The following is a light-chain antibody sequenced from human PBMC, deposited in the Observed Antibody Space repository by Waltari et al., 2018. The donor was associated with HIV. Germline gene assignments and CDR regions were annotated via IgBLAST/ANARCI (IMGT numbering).Light chain of an antibody. CDR3: QQYHDWPWFT. V-gene: IGKV3-15*01. Sequence: DIVMRQSPATLSVSLGKSATLSCRASQSVGVKLAWYQQRPGQTPRLLIYAASTRATGIPPRFSGSASGTNFALTISSLQSEDVGFYYCQQYHDWPWFTFGQGTKLEIK. CDR2: AAS. CDR1: QSVGVK. J-gene: IGKJ2*01.